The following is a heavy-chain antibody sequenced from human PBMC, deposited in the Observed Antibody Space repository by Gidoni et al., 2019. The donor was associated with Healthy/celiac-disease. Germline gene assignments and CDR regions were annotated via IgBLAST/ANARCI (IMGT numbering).Heavy chain of an antibody. V-gene: IGHV4-34*01. CDR2: INHSGST. J-gene: IGHJ4*02. D-gene: IGHD1-26*01. Sequence: QVQLQQWGAGLLKPSETLSLTCAVYGGSFSGYYWSWIRQPPGKGLEWIGEINHSGSTNYNPSLTSRVTISVDTSKNQFSLKLSSVTAADTAVYYCARGRRYSGSYYSDYWGQGTLVTVSS. CDR3: ARGRRYSGSYYSDY. CDR1: GGSFSGYY.